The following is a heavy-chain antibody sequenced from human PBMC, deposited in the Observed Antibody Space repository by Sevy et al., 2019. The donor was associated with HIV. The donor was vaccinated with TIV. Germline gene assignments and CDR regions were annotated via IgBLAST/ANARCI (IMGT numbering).Heavy chain of an antibody. CDR2: ISSSSSYI. Sequence: GGSLRLSCAASGFTFSSYSMNWVRQAPGKGLEWVSSISSSSSYIYYADSVKGRFNISRDNAKNSLYLQMNSLRAENTAMYYCARAGGALAGFADDAFDIWGQGTMVTVSS. J-gene: IGHJ3*02. V-gene: IGHV3-21*01. D-gene: IGHD6-19*01. CDR3: ARAGGALAGFADDAFDI. CDR1: GFTFSSYS.